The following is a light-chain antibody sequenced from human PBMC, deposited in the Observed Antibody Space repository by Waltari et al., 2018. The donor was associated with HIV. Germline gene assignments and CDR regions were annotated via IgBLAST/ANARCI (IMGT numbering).Light chain of an antibody. CDR3: NSYAGSNNWV. CDR1: SSDVGGSKY. V-gene: IGLV2-8*01. J-gene: IGLJ3*02. Sequence: QSALTQPPSASGSPGQSVTISCPGTSSDVGGSKYVPWYQQHPGKAPKLMIYEVNKRPSGVPDRFSGSKSANTASLTVSGLQADDEADYYCNSYAGSNNWVFGGGTKLTVL. CDR2: EVN.